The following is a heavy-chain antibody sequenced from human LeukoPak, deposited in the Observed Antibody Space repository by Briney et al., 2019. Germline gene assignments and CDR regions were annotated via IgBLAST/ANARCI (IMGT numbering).Heavy chain of an antibody. CDR1: GFTFSSYW. CDR3: ARFLYSSTLKTFDC. D-gene: IGHD6-13*01. J-gene: IGHJ4*02. Sequence: GGSLRLSCAASGFTFSSYWMSWVRQAPGKGLEWVANIKQDGSEKYYVDSVKGRFTISRDNAKNLLYLQMISLRAEDTAVYYCARFLYSSTLKTFDCWGQGTLVTVSS. CDR2: IKQDGSEK. V-gene: IGHV3-7*03.